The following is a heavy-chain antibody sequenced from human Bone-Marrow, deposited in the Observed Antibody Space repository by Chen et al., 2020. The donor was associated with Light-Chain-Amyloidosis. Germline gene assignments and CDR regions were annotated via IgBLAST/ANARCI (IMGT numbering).Heavy chain of an antibody. Sequence: EVQLVQSGAEVKKTGESLKISCKASGYSFTSYWIGWVRQTPGKGLELMGIICPGDSDTRYSPAFQGQVTISVDKSSSTAYLQXXXXKASYSAIYYCARLLGLRYYGWLFFDYWGQGTLVTVSS. V-gene: IGHV5-51*01. J-gene: IGHJ4*02. CDR3: ARLLGLRYYGWLFFDY. CDR2: ICPGDSDT. D-gene: IGHD3-9*01. CDR1: GYSFTSYW.